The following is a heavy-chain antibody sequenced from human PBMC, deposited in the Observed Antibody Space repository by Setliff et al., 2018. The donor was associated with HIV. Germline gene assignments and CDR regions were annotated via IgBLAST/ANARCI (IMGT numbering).Heavy chain of an antibody. V-gene: IGHV4-38-2*01. Sequence: SETLSLTCAVSGYSISSGHYWGWIRQSPGKGLEWIGYFYKSGSTNSGPSFKSRVSMSGDTSKNQLSLKVTSVTAADTAVYYCARLSDTAMASFDSWGQGTLVTVSS. CDR3: ARLSDTAMASFDS. D-gene: IGHD5-18*01. CDR2: FYKSGST. J-gene: IGHJ4*02. CDR1: GYSISSGHY.